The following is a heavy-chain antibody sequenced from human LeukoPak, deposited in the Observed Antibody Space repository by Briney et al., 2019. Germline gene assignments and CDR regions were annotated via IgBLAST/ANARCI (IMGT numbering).Heavy chain of an antibody. J-gene: IGHJ4*02. CDR1: GYTFTGYY. CDR3: ARVRAAAAGTWYYFDY. V-gene: IGHV1-2*04. D-gene: IGHD6-13*01. CDR2: INPNSGGT. Sequence: AASVKVSCKASGYTFTGYYMHWVRQAPGQGLERMGWINPNSGGTNYAQKFQGWVTMTRDTSISTAYMELSRLRSDDTAVYYCARVRAAAAGTWYYFDYWGQGTLVTVSS.